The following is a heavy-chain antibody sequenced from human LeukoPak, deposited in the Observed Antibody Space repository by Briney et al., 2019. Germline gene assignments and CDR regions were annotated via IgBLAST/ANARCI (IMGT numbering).Heavy chain of an antibody. CDR1: GFTFGDYA. Sequence: GGSLRLSCTASGFTFGDYARSWVRQAPGMGLEGVANIKHDGSEKYYVDSVKGRFTISRDNAKTSLYLQMNSLRAEDTAVYYCAREAHKYGSGSYYYYFDYWGQGTLVTVSS. D-gene: IGHD3-10*01. V-gene: IGHV3-7*01. CDR2: IKHDGSEK. CDR3: AREAHKYGSGSYYYYFDY. J-gene: IGHJ4*02.